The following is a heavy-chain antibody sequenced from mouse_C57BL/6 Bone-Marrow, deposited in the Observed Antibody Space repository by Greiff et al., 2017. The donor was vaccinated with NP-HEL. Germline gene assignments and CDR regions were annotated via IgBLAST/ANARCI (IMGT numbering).Heavy chain of an antibody. CDR2: IYPRSGNT. CDR3: ARTVPLDSSGSFFDY. D-gene: IGHD3-2*02. V-gene: IGHV1-81*01. CDR1: GYTFTSYG. J-gene: IGHJ2*01. Sequence: QVQLKESGAELARPGASVKLSCKASGYTFTSYGISWVKQRTGQGLEWIGEIYPRSGNTYYNEKFKGKATLTADKSSSTAYMELRSLTSEDSAVYFCARTVPLDSSGSFFDYWGQGTTLTVSS.